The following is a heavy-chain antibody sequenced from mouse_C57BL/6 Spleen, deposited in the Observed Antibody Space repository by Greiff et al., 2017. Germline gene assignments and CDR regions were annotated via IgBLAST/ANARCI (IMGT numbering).Heavy chain of an antibody. D-gene: IGHD1-1*02. CDR2: ISSGSSTI. J-gene: IGHJ3*01. V-gene: IGHV5-17*01. CDR1: GFTFSDYG. CDR3: ASPSGTY. Sequence: EVMLVESGGGLVKPGGSLKLSCAASGFTFSDYGMHWVRQAPEKGLEWVAYISSGSSTIYYADTVKGRFTISRDNAKNTLFLKMTSLRSEDTAMYYCASPSGTYWGQGTLVTVSA.